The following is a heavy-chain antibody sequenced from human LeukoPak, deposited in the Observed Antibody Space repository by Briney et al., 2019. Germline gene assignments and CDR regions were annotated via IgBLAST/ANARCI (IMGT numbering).Heavy chain of an antibody. V-gene: IGHV7-4-1*02. Sequence: GASVKVSCKASGYTFTSYAMNWVRQAPGQGLEWMGWINTNTGNPTYAQGFTGRFVFSLDTSVSTAYLQINSLKAEDTAVYYCARPYYDILTGWEDDAFDIWGQGTMVTVSS. J-gene: IGHJ3*02. CDR1: GYTFTSYA. D-gene: IGHD3-9*01. CDR3: ARPYYDILTGWEDDAFDI. CDR2: INTNTGNP.